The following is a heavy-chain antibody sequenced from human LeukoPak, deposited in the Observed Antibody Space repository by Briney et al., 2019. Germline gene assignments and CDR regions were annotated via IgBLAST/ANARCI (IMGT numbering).Heavy chain of an antibody. CDR1: GGSISTYC. D-gene: IGHD6-6*01. V-gene: IGHV4-59*12. CDR3: ARGGSSGYFDY. J-gene: IGHJ4*02. CDR2: IFYSGST. Sequence: PSETLSLTCAVSGGSISTYCWSWIRQPPGKGLEWIGYIFYSGSTNYNPPLKSRVTISVDTSKNQFSLKLSSVTAADTAVYYCARGGSSGYFDYWGQGTLVTVSS.